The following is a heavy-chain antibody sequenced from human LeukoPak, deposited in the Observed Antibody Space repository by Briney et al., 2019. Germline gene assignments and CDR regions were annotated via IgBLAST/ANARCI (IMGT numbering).Heavy chain of an antibody. J-gene: IGHJ3*01. CDR1: GFNFVNYG. CDR2: ISYDGSTK. CDR3: ARCTASCYANAFDV. D-gene: IGHD2-2*01. V-gene: IGHV3-30*12. Sequence: PGRSLRLSCATSGFNFVNYGMHWVRQAPGKGLEWLSIISYDGSTKYYADSVKGRFTISRDISKNTLYLQMNSLRPEDTAVYYCARCTASCYANAFDVWGQGTLLTVSS.